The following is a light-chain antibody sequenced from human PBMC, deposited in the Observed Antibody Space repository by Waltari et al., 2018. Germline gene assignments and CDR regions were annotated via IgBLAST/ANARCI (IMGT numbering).Light chain of an antibody. CDR2: DVS. V-gene: IGLV2-14*03. J-gene: IGLJ3*02. Sequence: QSALTQPASVSGSPGQSITISCTGTSSDVGGYDYVPWYQQRPGKAPKVMIYDVSNRPSGVSNRFSGSKSGNTASLTISGLQAEDEADYYCSSYTSSTTPVFGGGTKLTVL. CDR1: SSDVGGYDY. CDR3: SSYTSSTTPV.